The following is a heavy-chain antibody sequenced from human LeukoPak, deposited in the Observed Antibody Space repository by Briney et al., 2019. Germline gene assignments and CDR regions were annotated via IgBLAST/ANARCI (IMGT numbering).Heavy chain of an antibody. V-gene: IGHV4-34*01. D-gene: IGHD3-22*01. CDR2: INHSGST. CDR1: GGSFSGYY. J-gene: IGHJ4*02. Sequence: SETLSLTCAVYGGSFSGYYWSWIRQPPGKGLEWIGEINHSGSTNYNPSLKSRVTISVDTSKNQFSLKLSSVTAADTAVYYCARGRGFSGYYYYWGQGTLVTVS. CDR3: ARGRGFSGYYYY.